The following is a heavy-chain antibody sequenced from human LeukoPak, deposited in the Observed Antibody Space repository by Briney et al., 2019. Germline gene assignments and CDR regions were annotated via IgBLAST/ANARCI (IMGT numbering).Heavy chain of an antibody. CDR1: GGSFSGYY. J-gene: IGHJ5*02. Sequence: SETLSLTCAVYGGSFSGYYWSWIRQPPGKGLEWIGEINHSGSTNYNPSLKSPVTISVVTSKNQFSLKLSSVTAADTAVYYCARVNAFWSGPNWFDPWGQGTLVTVSS. CDR2: INHSGST. D-gene: IGHD3-3*01. V-gene: IGHV4-34*01. CDR3: ARVNAFWSGPNWFDP.